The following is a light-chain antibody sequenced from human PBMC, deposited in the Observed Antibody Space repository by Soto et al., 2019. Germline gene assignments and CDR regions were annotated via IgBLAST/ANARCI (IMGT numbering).Light chain of an antibody. CDR2: KAS. CDR3: QQYNSYPWT. V-gene: IGKV1-5*03. J-gene: IGKJ1*01. CDR1: QSISSW. Sequence: DIQMTQSPSTLSASVGDRVTITCRASQSISSWLAWYQQKPGKAPKVLIYKASSLESGVPSRFSGSGSETEFTLTISSLQPDDSATYYCQQYNSYPWTFGLGTKVEIK.